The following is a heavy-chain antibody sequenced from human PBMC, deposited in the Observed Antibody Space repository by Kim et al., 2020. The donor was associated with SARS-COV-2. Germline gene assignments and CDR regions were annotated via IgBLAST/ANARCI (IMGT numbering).Heavy chain of an antibody. CDR3: ARATMITFGGVIDHFDY. CDR2: IYYSGST. D-gene: IGHD3-16*02. J-gene: IGHJ4*02. V-gene: IGHV4-31*03. CDR1: GGSISSGGYY. Sequence: SETLSLTCTVSGGSISSGGYYWIWIRQHPGKGLEWIGYIYYSGSTYYNPSLKSRVTISVDTSKNQFSLKLSSVTAADTAVYYCARATMITFGGVIDHFDYWGQGTLVTVSS.